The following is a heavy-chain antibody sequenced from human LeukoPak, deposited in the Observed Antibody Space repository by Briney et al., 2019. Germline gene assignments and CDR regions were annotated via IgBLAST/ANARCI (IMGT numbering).Heavy chain of an antibody. Sequence: GGSLRLSCADSGSASTFSSYAMSWVRQAPGTGLEWVSAISVSGGTYYADSVKGRFTISRDKSRNTLYLQMNSLRAEDTAVYYCAARGSGYDYYWGQGTLVTVSS. CDR1: GSASTFSSYA. CDR3: AARGSGYDYY. J-gene: IGHJ4*02. CDR2: ISVSGGT. V-gene: IGHV3-23*01. D-gene: IGHD5-12*01.